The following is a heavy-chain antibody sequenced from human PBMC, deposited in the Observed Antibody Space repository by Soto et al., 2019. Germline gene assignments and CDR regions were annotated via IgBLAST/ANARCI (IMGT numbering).Heavy chain of an antibody. Sequence: SETLSLTCTVSGGSISSYYWSWIRQPPGKGLEWIGYIYYSGSTNYNPSLKSRVTISVDTSKNQFPLKLSSVTAADTAVYYCARVDHDYGDYTYVYWGQGTLVTVSS. V-gene: IGHV4-59*08. D-gene: IGHD4-17*01. J-gene: IGHJ4*02. CDR1: GGSISSYY. CDR3: ARVDHDYGDYTYVY. CDR2: IYYSGST.